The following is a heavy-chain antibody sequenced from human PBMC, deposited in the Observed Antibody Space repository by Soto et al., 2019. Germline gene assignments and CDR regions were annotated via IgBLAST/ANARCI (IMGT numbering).Heavy chain of an antibody. V-gene: IGHV4-31*03. CDR2: ISYSGST. Sequence: QVQLQEPGPGLVKPSQTLSLTCTVSGDSMTTVGYYWTWIRQHPGQGLEWIGFISYSGSTYYSSSLKGRVAISADTSKNQFSLKLNSVTAADTAVYYCTRGDYWGQGTLVTVSS. CDR1: GDSMTTVGYY. J-gene: IGHJ4*02. CDR3: TRGDY.